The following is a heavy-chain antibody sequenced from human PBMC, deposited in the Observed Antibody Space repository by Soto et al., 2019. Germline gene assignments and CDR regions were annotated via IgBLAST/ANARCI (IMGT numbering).Heavy chain of an antibody. J-gene: IGHJ2*01. Sequence: GWSLRLSCAASGFTFISYWMSWVRQAPGKGLEWVANIKQDGSEKYYVDSVKGRFTISRDNAKNSLYLQMNSLRAEDTAVYYCASERGFDLWGRGTLVTVSS. CDR3: ASERGFDL. CDR1: GFTFISYW. V-gene: IGHV3-7*03. CDR2: IKQDGSEK.